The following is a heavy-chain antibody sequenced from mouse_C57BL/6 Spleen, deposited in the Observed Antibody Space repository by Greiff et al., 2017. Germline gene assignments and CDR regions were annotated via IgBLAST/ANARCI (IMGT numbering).Heavy chain of an antibody. V-gene: IGHV1-82*01. J-gene: IGHJ3*01. CDR1: GYAFSSSW. Sequence: VKLQESGPELVKPGASVKISCKASGYAFSSSWMNWVKQRPGKGLEWIGRIYPGDGDTNYNGKFKGKATLTADKSSSTAYMQLSSLTSEDSAVYFCAQGGGLRRSFAYWGQGTLVTVSA. CDR2: IYPGDGDT. D-gene: IGHD2-4*01. CDR3: AQGGGLRRSFAY.